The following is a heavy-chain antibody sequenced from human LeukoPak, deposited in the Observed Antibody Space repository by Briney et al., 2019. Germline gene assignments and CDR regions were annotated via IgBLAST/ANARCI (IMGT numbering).Heavy chain of an antibody. Sequence: GGSLRLSCAASGFTFSTYGMHWVRQAPGKGLESVAVISHDGSNKYYADSVKGRFTISRDNSKNTLYLQMNSLRAEDTAVYYCAKVLSRYYDSSGLDYWGQGTLVTVSS. CDR2: ISHDGSNK. V-gene: IGHV3-30*18. J-gene: IGHJ4*02. D-gene: IGHD3-22*01. CDR1: GFTFSTYG. CDR3: AKVLSRYYDSSGLDY.